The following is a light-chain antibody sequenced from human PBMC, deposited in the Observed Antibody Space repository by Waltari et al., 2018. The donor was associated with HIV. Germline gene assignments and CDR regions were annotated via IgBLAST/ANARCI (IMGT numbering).Light chain of an antibody. Sequence: QSALTQPASVSGSPGQSITISCTGDSGGYNHVSWYQQYPGKAPKLMIYEVNNRPSGVSNRFSGSQSGNTASLTISGLQTEDEADYYCNSYTGAFGTGTKVTVL. CDR1: DSGGYNH. CDR2: EVN. J-gene: IGLJ1*01. CDR3: NSYTGA. V-gene: IGLV2-14*01.